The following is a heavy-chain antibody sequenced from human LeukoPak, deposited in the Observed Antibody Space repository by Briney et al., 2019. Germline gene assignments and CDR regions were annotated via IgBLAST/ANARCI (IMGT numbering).Heavy chain of an antibody. J-gene: IGHJ4*02. CDR1: GFTFSNCA. V-gene: IGHV3-23*01. Sequence: GASLRLSCAASGFTFSNCAMGWVRQAPGKGRDWVSAITGSGGNTYYADSVKGRFTISRDTSTHTLYLPMNSLRAEDTAVYYCAKWGDYDVLTGYYVSDYWGQGALVTVSS. CDR2: ITGSGGNT. D-gene: IGHD3-9*01. CDR3: AKWGDYDVLTGYYVSDY.